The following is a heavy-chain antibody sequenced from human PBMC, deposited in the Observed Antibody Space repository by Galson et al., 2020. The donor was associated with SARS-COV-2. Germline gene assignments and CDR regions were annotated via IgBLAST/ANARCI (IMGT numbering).Heavy chain of an antibody. CDR3: AGESYDSSGYYPAYFDY. CDR2: IYYSGST. J-gene: IGHJ4*02. CDR1: GVSISSYY. D-gene: IGHD3-22*01. V-gene: IGHV4-59*01. Sequence: SETLSLTCTVSGVSISSYYWSWIRQPPGKGLEWIGYIYYSGSTNYNPSLKSRVTIPVDTSKNQFSLKLSSVTAADTAVYYCAGESYDSSGYYPAYFDYWGQGTLVTVSS.